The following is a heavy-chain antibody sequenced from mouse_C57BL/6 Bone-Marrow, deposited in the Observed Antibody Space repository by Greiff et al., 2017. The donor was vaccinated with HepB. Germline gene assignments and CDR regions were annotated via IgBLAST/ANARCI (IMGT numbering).Heavy chain of an antibody. Sequence: EVQLQQSGPELVKPGASVKISCKASGYTFTDYYMNWVKQSHGKSLEWIGDINPNNGGTSYNQKFKGKATLTVDKSSSTAYMELRSLTSEDSAVYYCAPITTVVAMDYYAMDYWGQGTSVTVSS. CDR2: INPNNGGT. CDR1: GYTFTDYY. D-gene: IGHD1-1*01. CDR3: APITTVVAMDYYAMDY. J-gene: IGHJ4*01. V-gene: IGHV1-26*01.